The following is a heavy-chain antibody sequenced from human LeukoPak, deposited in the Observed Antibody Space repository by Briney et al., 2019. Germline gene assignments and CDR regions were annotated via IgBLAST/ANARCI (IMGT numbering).Heavy chain of an antibody. V-gene: IGHV3-53*01. J-gene: IGHJ4*02. CDR3: ASYGSGRYYFDY. D-gene: IGHD3-10*01. CDR1: GLTVSSNY. CDR2: LYSGGNT. Sequence: GGSLRLSCAASGLTVSSNYMSWVRRAPGKGLEWVSVLYSGGNTYYADSVKGRFSISRDNSKNTLHLQMNSLRAEDTAVYYCASYGSGRYYFDYWGQGTLVTVSS.